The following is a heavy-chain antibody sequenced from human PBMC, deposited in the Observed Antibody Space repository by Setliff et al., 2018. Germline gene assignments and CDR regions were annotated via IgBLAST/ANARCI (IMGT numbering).Heavy chain of an antibody. CDR2: IYYSGST. V-gene: IGHV4-38-2*01. D-gene: IGHD2-2*01. CDR3: ARVARLVLSRNAFDI. Sequence: PSETLSLTCAVSGYSISSGYCWGWIRQPPGKGLEWIGYIYYSGSTYYNPSLKSRVTVSVDTSKNQFSLKLSSVTAADTAVYYCARVARLVLSRNAFDIWGQGTMVTVSS. J-gene: IGHJ3*02. CDR1: GYSISSGYC.